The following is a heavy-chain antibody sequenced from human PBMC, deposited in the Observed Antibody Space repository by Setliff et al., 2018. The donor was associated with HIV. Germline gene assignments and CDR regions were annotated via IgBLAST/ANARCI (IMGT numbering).Heavy chain of an antibody. CDR3: ATYADRESNRFDP. J-gene: IGHJ5*02. Sequence: GGSLRLSCAGSGFTFSSYWMSWVRQVPGKGLEWVANMKQDGSEKHYVDSVKGRFTISRDNAKNLVFLQMSSLRAEDTAVYYCATYADRESNRFDPWGQGILVTVSS. CDR2: MKQDGSEK. V-gene: IGHV3-7*01. CDR1: GFTFSSYW. D-gene: IGHD3-10*01.